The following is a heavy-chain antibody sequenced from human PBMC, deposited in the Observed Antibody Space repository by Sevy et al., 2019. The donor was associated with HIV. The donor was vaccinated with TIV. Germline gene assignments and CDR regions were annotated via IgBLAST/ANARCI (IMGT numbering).Heavy chain of an antibody. J-gene: IGHJ6*02. CDR1: GGSISSYY. D-gene: IGHD3-10*01. V-gene: IGHV4-59*01. CDR2: IYYRGST. Sequence: SETLSLTCTVSGGSISSYYWSWIRQPPGKGLEWIGNIYYRGSTNYNPSLKSLVIITIDTSKNKFSLNLSSVPAADTVVYYCARERNYDGSGSHHHYGMDVRGQGTTATVSS. CDR3: ARERNYDGSGSHHHYGMDV.